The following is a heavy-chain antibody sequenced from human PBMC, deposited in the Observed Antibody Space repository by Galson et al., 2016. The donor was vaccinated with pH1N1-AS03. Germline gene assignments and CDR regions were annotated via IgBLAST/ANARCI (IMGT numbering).Heavy chain of an antibody. V-gene: IGHV4-4*02. CDR3: ASAGYHTPGYHY. D-gene: IGHD3-16*02. J-gene: IGHJ4*02. Sequence: SETLSLTCAVSGGSMTSPDWWAWVRQPPGKGLEWIGEVHYSGTTSYNPSLNSRVTMSIDKSKNQVYLNLGSVTAADTAVYFCASAGYHTPGYHYWGQGALVTVSS. CDR2: VHYSGTT. CDR1: GGSMTSPDW.